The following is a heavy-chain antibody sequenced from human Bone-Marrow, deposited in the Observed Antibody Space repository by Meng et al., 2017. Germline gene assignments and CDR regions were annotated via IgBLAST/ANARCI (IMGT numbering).Heavy chain of an antibody. D-gene: IGHD1-14*01. CDR3: ARDFRIHGSYSFDY. CDR2: INPNGGDT. Sequence: ASVKVSCKASGYTFSDYYIHWVRQAPGQGLEWMGRINPNGGDTRFGENFQGRVTLTRDTSTSTVHMDLSGLTSDDTAVYYCARDFRIHGSYSFDYWGQGTLVTVSS. CDR1: GYTFSDYY. J-gene: IGHJ4*02. V-gene: IGHV1-2*06.